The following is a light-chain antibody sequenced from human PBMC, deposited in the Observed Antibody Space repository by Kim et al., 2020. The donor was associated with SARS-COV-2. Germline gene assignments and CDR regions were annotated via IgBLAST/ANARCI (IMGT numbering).Light chain of an antibody. CDR3: SSYTTSTTWL. CDR2: DVT. J-gene: IGLJ2*01. Sequence: GEAITISCTGSSNDIVGYKFVSWYQQHPGKAPKLIIYDVTKRPSGVSNRFSGSKSGNTASLTISGLQAEDEADYYCSSYTTSTTWLFGGGTQLTVL. CDR1: SNDIVGYKF. V-gene: IGLV2-14*03.